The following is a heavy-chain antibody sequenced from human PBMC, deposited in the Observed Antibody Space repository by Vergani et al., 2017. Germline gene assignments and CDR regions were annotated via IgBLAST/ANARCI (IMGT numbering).Heavy chain of an antibody. D-gene: IGHD1-26*01. V-gene: IGHV3-30-3*01. CDR3: ARVGDRARWELLPIDY. J-gene: IGHJ4*02. Sequence: QVQLVESGGGVVQPGRSLRLSCAASGFTFSSYAMHWVRQAPGKGLEWVAVISYDGSNKYYADSVKGRFTISRDNSKNTLYLQMNSLRAEDTAVYYCARVGDRARWELLPIDYWGQGTLVTVSS. CDR1: GFTFSSYA. CDR2: ISYDGSNK.